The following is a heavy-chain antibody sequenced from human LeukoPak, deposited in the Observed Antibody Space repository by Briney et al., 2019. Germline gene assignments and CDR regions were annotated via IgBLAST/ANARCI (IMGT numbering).Heavy chain of an antibody. CDR3: QSRFLEWLLDY. CDR1: GDSIRSNNYY. D-gene: IGHD3-3*01. CDR2: IYDTGST. J-gene: IGHJ4*02. Sequence: SETLSLTCTVSGDSIRSNNYYWGWIRQPPGKGLEWIGSIYDTGSTFYNPSLKSRVIISVDTSKNQFSLKLSSVTAADTAVYYCQSRFLEWLLDYWGQGSLVTVSS. V-gene: IGHV4-39*01.